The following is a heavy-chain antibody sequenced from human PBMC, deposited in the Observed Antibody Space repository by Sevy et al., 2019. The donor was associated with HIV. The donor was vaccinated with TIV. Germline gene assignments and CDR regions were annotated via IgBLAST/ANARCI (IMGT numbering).Heavy chain of an antibody. J-gene: IGHJ5*02. V-gene: IGHV3-30*18. Sequence: GGSLRLSCAASGFTFSSNGMHWVRQAPGKGLTWVAVISYDGTKKYYADSVKGRFTISRDNSKNTVYLQMNSLRTEDTAVYYCAKDVVVAAGNWFDPWGQGTLVTVSS. CDR2: ISYDGTKK. CDR1: GFTFSSNG. CDR3: AKDVVVAAGNWFDP. D-gene: IGHD2-2*01.